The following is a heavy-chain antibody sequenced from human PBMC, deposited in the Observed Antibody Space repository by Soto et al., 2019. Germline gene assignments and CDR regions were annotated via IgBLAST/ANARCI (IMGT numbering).Heavy chain of an antibody. D-gene: IGHD6-13*01. Sequence: EVQLVESGGGLVQPGGSLRLSCATSGFTFSDYSMNWVRQAPGKGLEWVSSISRTSGYISYADSLKGRFTISRDSDKYSLYLQMNSLRAEDTAVYYCTRGGSSWPFDYWGQGTLVTVSS. V-gene: IGHV3-21*06. CDR3: TRGGSSWPFDY. J-gene: IGHJ4*02. CDR1: GFTFSDYS. CDR2: ISRTSGYI.